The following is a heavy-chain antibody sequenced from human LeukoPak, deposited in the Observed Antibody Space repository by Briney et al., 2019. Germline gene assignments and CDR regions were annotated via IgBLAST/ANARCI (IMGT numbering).Heavy chain of an antibody. V-gene: IGHV3-66*01. D-gene: IGHD3-3*02. CDR2: VYSGGST. CDR1: RFTFSSYN. CDR3: ARGHIRYYFDY. J-gene: IGHJ4*02. Sequence: GGSLRLSCAASRFTFSSYNMNWVRQAPGKGLEWVSVVYSGGSTNYADSVRGRFTISRDNSKNTLYLQMNSLRAEDTAVYYCARGHIRYYFDYWGQGTLVTVSS.